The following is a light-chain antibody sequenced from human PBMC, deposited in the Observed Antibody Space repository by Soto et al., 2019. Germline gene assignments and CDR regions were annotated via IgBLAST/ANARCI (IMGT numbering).Light chain of an antibody. J-gene: IGLJ3*02. Sequence: QSALTQPRSVSGSPGQSVTISCTGTSSDVGGYNYVSWYQQHPGQAPKLMIYDVSKRPSGVPDRFSGSKSGNTASLTISGLQAEDEADYYCCSYAGSYNWVFGGGTKVTVL. CDR2: DVS. CDR1: SSDVGGYNY. V-gene: IGLV2-11*01. CDR3: CSYAGSYNWV.